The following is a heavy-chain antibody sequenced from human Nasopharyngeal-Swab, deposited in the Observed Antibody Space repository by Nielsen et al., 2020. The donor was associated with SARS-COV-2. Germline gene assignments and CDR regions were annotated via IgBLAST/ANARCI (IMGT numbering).Heavy chain of an antibody. CDR1: GYTFRIYY. CDR3: ARDLDPATAGALDI. D-gene: IGHD2-2*01. CDR2: INPSGGQT. V-gene: IGHV1-46*01. J-gene: IGHJ3*02. Sequence: ASVKVSCKASGYTFRIYYMHWGRQDPGQGLEWMGLINPSGGQTTYAQKFQGRVTMTRDTSTSTVYLELSSLRSEDTAVYYCARDLDPATAGALDIWGQGTMVTVSS.